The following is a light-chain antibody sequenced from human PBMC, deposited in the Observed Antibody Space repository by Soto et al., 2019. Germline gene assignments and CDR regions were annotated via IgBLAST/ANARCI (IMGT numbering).Light chain of an antibody. J-gene: IGLJ1*01. CDR1: SSNIGTYY. CDR3: GTWDSSLRVYV. Sequence: QSVLTQPPSVSAAPGHEVTISCSGSSSNIGTYYVSWYQQLPGTAPKLLIYDNNKRPSGIPDRFSGSKSGASATLGIAGLQAGDGADYYCGTWDSSLRVYVFGTGTKVTVL. V-gene: IGLV1-51*01. CDR2: DNN.